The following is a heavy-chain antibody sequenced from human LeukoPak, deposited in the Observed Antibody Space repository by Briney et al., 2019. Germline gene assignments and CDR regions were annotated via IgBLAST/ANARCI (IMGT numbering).Heavy chain of an antibody. CDR2: ISGSGGST. D-gene: IGHD1-26*01. Sequence: GGSLRLSCAASGFTFSSYAMSWVRQAPGKGQEWVSAISGSGGSTYYADSVKGRFTISRDNSKNTVYLQMNTLRAEDTAEYYCAKLPTGSYPYYFDFWGQGTLVTVSS. J-gene: IGHJ4*02. V-gene: IGHV3-23*01. CDR1: GFTFSSYA. CDR3: AKLPTGSYPYYFDF.